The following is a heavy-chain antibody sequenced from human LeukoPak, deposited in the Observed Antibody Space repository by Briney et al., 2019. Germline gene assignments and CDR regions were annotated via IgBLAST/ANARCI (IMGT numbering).Heavy chain of an antibody. V-gene: IGHV3-7*01. CDR2: IKQDGSEK. CDR1: GFVFSDYS. D-gene: IGHD3-9*01. Sequence: GGSLRLSCAASGFVFSDYSMNWVRQAPGKGLEWVANIKQDGSEKYYMDSVKGRFTISRDNAKNSLYLQMNSLRAEDTAVYYCARDVEYYDILTGYSNWFDPWGQGTLVTVSS. J-gene: IGHJ5*02. CDR3: ARDVEYYDILTGYSNWFDP.